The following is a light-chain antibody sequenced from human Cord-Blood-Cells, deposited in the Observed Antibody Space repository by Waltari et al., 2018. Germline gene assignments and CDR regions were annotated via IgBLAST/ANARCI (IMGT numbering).Light chain of an antibody. CDR1: SSDVGGYNY. V-gene: IGLV2-14*01. Sequence: QSALTQPASVSGSPGQSITLSCPGTSSDVGGYNYVSWYQQHPGKPPKLMIYDVSKRPSGVSNRFSGSKSGNTASLTISGLQAEDEADYYCSSYTSSSTVVFGGGTKLTVL. CDR2: DVS. J-gene: IGLJ2*01. CDR3: SSYTSSSTVV.